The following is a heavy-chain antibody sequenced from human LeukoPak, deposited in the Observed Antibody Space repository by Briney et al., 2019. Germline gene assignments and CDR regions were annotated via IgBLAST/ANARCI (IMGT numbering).Heavy chain of an antibody. J-gene: IGHJ4*02. V-gene: IGHV3-23*01. CDR1: GFTFSSYA. CDR3: AKVKNDILTGYYPYYFDY. Sequence: GGSLRLSCAASGFTFSSYAMSWVRQAPGKGLEWVSAVSGSGGSTYYADSVKGRFTISRDNSKNTLYLQMNSLRAEDTAVYYCAKVKNDILTGYYPYYFDYWGQGTLVTVSS. CDR2: VSGSGGST. D-gene: IGHD3-9*01.